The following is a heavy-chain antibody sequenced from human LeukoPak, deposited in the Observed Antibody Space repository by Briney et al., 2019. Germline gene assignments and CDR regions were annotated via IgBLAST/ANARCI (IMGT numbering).Heavy chain of an antibody. J-gene: IGHJ4*02. CDR2: IYPGDSDT. Sequence: GEFLKISCKGSGYSFTNYWIAWVRQMPGKGLEWMGIIYPGDSDTRYSPSFQGQVTMSVDKSIRTSYLQWSSVKASDTAMYYCARGGKYIDYWGQGTLVTVSS. V-gene: IGHV5-51*01. CDR3: ARGGKYIDY. D-gene: IGHD3-16*01. CDR1: GYSFTNYW.